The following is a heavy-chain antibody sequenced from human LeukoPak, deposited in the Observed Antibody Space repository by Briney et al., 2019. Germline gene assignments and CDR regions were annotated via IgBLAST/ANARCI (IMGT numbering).Heavy chain of an antibody. V-gene: IGHV3-48*03. CDR3: AREGYYGSGSYYRGTFDY. CDR2: ISSSGRTT. J-gene: IGHJ4*02. D-gene: IGHD3-10*01. CDR1: GLTFNSYE. Sequence: PGGSLRLSCAVSGLTFNSYEMNWVRQAPGKGLEWVSYISSSGRTTYYADSVKGRFTISRDNDKNSLYLQMNTLRAEETALYYCAREGYYGSGSYYRGTFDYWGQGTLVTVSS.